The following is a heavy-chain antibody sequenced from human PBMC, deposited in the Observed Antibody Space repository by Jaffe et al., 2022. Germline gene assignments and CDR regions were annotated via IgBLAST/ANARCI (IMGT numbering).Heavy chain of an antibody. D-gene: IGHD3-9*01. CDR3: ARDRGEYYDILTGFPDY. Sequence: QVQLVQSGAEVKKPGASVKVSCKASGYTFTSYYMHWVRQAPGQGLEWMGIINPSGGSTSYAQKFQGRVTMTRDTSTSTVYMELSSLRSEDTAVYYCARDRGEYYDILTGFPDYWGQGTLVTVSS. CDR1: GYTFTSYY. J-gene: IGHJ4*02. CDR2: INPSGGST. V-gene: IGHV1-46*01.